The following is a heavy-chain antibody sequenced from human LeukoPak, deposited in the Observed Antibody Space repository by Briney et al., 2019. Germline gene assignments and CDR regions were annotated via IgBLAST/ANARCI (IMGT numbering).Heavy chain of an antibody. D-gene: IGHD3-10*01. CDR2: INPETGAT. J-gene: IGHJ4*02. V-gene: IGHV1-2*02. CDR1: GYPFSGYY. CDR3: ARENLNYYGSGGYLY. Sequence: ASVKVSCKASGYPFSGYYIHWVRQGPGQGLEWLGWINPETGATKYAQRFEGRVTLTRDTSVTTVHMELSGLRSDDSAVYYCARENLNYYGSGGYLYWGQGSQVTVSS.